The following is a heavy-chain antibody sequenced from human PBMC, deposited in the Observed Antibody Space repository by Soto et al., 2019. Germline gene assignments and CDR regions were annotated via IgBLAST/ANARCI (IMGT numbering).Heavy chain of an antibody. D-gene: IGHD2-15*01. CDR1: GFTFSSYA. CDR2: ISGSGGST. CDR3: AKGVLRVNLAEYFQH. J-gene: IGHJ1*01. Sequence: GGSLRLSCAASGFTFSSYAMSWVRQAPGKGLEWVSAISGSGGSTYYADSVKGRFTISRDNSKNTLYLQMNSLRAEDTAVYYCAKGVLRVNLAEYFQHWGQGTLVTVSS. V-gene: IGHV3-23*01.